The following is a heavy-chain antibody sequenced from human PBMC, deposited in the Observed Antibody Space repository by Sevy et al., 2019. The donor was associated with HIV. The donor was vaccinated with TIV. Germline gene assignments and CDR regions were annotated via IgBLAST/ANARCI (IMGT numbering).Heavy chain of an antibody. CDR2: ISGSGGST. Sequence: GGSLRLSCAASGFTFSSYAMSWVRQAPGKGLGWVSAISGSGGSTYYADSVKGRFTISRDNSKNTLYLQMNSLRAEDTAVYYCAKVPVLRFFYYFDYWGQGTLVTVSS. V-gene: IGHV3-23*01. J-gene: IGHJ4*02. D-gene: IGHD3-3*01. CDR1: GFTFSSYA. CDR3: AKVPVLRFFYYFDY.